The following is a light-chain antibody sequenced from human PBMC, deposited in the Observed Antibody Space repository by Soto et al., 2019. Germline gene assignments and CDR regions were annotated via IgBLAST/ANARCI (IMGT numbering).Light chain of an antibody. Sequence: EIVVTQSPGTLSLSPGERATLSCRASQSVGSSYLAWYQQKPGQAPRLLIYDASNRATGIPARFSGSGSGTDFTLTISSLEPEDFAVYYCQQRSNWPLITFGQGTRLEIK. CDR3: QQRSNWPLIT. J-gene: IGKJ5*01. CDR1: QSVGSSY. CDR2: DAS. V-gene: IGKV3-11*01.